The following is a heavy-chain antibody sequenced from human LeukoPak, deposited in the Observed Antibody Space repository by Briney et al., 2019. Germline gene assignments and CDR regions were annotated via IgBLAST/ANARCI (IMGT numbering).Heavy chain of an antibody. CDR2: TYYRSKWYN. J-gene: IGHJ3*02. CDR1: GDSVSSNSAA. Sequence: SQTLSLTCAISGDSVSSNSAAWNWLRQSPSRGLEWLGRTYYRSKWYNDYAVSVKSRITINPDTSKNQFSLQLNSVTPEDTAVYYCASTTIDAFDIWGQGTMVTVSS. V-gene: IGHV6-1*01. CDR3: ASTTIDAFDI. D-gene: IGHD5/OR15-5a*01.